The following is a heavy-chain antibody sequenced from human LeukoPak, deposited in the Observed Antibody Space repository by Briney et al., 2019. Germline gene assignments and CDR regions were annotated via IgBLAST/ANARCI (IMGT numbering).Heavy chain of an antibody. CDR2: IYPGDSNT. CDR3: ARLHPTHLPGFFWNYIDY. Sequence: GESLKISCKGSGYIFTTKWIGWVRQMPGKGLEWVGIIYPGDSNTIYSPYFQGQVTISADKSTSTAYLQWSSLKASDTAIYYCARLHPTHLPGFFWNYIDYWGQGTLVTVSP. V-gene: IGHV5-51*01. D-gene: IGHD7-27*01. J-gene: IGHJ4*02. CDR1: GYIFTTKW.